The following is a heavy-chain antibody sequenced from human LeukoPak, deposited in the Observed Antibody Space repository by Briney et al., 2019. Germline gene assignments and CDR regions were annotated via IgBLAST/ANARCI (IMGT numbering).Heavy chain of an antibody. CDR1: GFTFSSYW. D-gene: IGHD6-13*01. J-gene: IGHJ4*02. Sequence: GGSLRLSCAVSGFTFSSYWMSWVRQAPGKGLEWVANIKQDGSEKYYVDSVKGRFTISRDNAKNSLYLQMNTLRAEDTAVYYCARDRYITRSWGDDFDNWGRGPRVTVSS. V-gene: IGHV3-7*01. CDR2: IKQDGSEK. CDR3: ARDRYITRSWGDDFDN.